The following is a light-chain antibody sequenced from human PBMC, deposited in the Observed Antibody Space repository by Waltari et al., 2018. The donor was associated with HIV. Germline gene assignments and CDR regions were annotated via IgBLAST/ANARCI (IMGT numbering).Light chain of an antibody. CDR2: SAS. CDR3: EQNYDFTRT. V-gene: IGKV1-39*01. CDR1: QKVRTY. Sequence: DIQMTQSPRSLSASVGETVTFTCRSSQKVRTYVNWYQQTLGRPPRLLIFSASSLQSRVSSRFSGRGSGTDFTLTIKNLQPEDFATYYCEQNYDFTRTFGQGTTVG. J-gene: IGKJ1*01.